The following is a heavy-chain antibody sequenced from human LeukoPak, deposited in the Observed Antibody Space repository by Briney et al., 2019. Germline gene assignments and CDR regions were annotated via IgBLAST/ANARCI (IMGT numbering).Heavy chain of an antibody. CDR1: GFTFSSYA. J-gene: IGHJ6*04. CDR2: ISGSGGST. Sequence: GGSLRLSCAASGFTFSSYAMSWVRQAPGKGLEWVSAISGSGGSTYYADSVKGRFTISRDNSKNTLYLQMNSLRAEDTAVYYCAKSRQLLWFGEPSVDVWGKGTTVTVSS. D-gene: IGHD3-10*01. CDR3: AKSRQLLWFGEPSVDV. V-gene: IGHV3-23*01.